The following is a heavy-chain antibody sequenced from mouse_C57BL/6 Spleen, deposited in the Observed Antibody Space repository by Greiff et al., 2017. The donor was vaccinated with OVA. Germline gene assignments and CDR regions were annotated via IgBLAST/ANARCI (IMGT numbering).Heavy chain of an antibody. CDR1: GYTFTSYW. D-gene: IGHD2-4*01. V-gene: IGHV1-55*01. J-gene: IGHJ2*01. Sequence: VQLQQPGAELVKPGASVKMSCKASGYTFTSYWITWVKQRPGQGLEWIGDIYPGSGSTNYNEKFKSKATLTVDTSSSTAYMQLSSLTSADSAVYDCARGYCDCDGYYFDYWGQGTTLTVSS. CDR3: ARGYCDCDGYYFDY. CDR2: IYPGSGST.